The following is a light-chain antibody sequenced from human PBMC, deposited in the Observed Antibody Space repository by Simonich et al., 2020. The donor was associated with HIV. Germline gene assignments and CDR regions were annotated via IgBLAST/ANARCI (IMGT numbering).Light chain of an antibody. Sequence: DIVMTQSPDSLAVSLGERATIRCKSSKSVLYSSNNKNYLAWYQQKPGQPPKLLIYWASTRESGVPDRFSGSGSGTDFTLTISSLQAEDVAVYYCQQYYSAPLTFGQGTKVEIK. J-gene: IGKJ1*01. V-gene: IGKV4-1*01. CDR3: QQYYSAPLT. CDR1: KSVLYSSNNKNY. CDR2: WAS.